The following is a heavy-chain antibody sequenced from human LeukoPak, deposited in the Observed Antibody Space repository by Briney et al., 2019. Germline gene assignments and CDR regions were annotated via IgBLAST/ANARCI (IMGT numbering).Heavy chain of an antibody. CDR1: GFTLSSFP. CDR2: ISSSSSHI. D-gene: IGHD3-10*01. CDR3: ARDASGSYPLYFDY. Sequence: GGSLRLSCAASGFTLSSFPMSWVRQAPGKGLEWVSSISSSSSHIYYADSVKGRFTISRDNAKNSLYLQMNSLRAEDTAVYYCARDASGSYPLYFDYWGQGTLVTVSS. V-gene: IGHV3-21*01. J-gene: IGHJ4*02.